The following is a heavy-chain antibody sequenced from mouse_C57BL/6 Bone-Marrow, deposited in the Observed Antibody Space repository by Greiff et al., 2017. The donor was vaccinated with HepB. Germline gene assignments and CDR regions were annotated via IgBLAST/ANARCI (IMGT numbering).Heavy chain of an antibody. CDR3: AREGRVVGAMDY. V-gene: IGHV1-39*01. D-gene: IGHD1-1*01. CDR1: GYSFTDYK. CDR2: INPNYGTT. Sequence: VQLKESGPELVKPGASVKISCKASGYSFTDYKMNWVKQSNGKSLEWIGVINPNYGTTSYNQKFKGKATLTVDQSSSTAYMQLNSLTSEDSAVYYCAREGRVVGAMDYWGQGTSVTVSS. J-gene: IGHJ4*01.